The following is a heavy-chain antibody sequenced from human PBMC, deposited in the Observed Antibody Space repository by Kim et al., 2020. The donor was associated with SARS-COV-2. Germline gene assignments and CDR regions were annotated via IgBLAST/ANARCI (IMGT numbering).Heavy chain of an antibody. CDR1: GGSVSSGSYY. V-gene: IGHV4-61*01. CDR3: ARVVGTDIVVVPAAIPSGWDGWAFDY. D-gene: IGHD2-2*01. Sequence: SETLSLTCTVSGGSVSSGSYYWSWIRQPPGKGLEWIGYIYYSGSTNYNPSLKSRVTISVDTSKNQFSLKLSSVTAADTAVYYCARVVGTDIVVVPAAIPSGWDGWAFDYWGQGTLVTVSS. J-gene: IGHJ4*02. CDR2: IYYSGST.